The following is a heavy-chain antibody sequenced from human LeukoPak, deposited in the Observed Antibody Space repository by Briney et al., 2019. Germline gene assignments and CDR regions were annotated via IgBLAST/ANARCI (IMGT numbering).Heavy chain of an antibody. CDR1: GGTFSSYA. CDR3: ARPDQRGYTYGYSAFDI. Sequence: GASVKVSCKASGGTFSSYAISWVRQAPGQGLEWMGRIIPIFGTANYAQKFQGRVTITTDESTSTAYMELSSLRSEDTAVYYCARPDQRGYTYGYSAFDIWGQGTMVTVSS. CDR2: IIPIFGTA. J-gene: IGHJ3*02. D-gene: IGHD5-18*01. V-gene: IGHV1-69*05.